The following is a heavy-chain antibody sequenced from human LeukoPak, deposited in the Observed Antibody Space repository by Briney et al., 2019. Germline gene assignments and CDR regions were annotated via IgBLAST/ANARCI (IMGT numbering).Heavy chain of an antibody. V-gene: IGHV1-18*01. CDR2: ISAYNGNT. CDR3: ARSGSYLLFDY. Sequence: ASVKVSCKASGGTFSSYAISWVRQAPGQGLEWMGWISAYNGNTNYAQKLQGGVTMTTDTSTSTAYMELRSLRSDDTAVYYCARSGSYLLFDYWGQGTLVTVSS. J-gene: IGHJ4*02. D-gene: IGHD1-26*01. CDR1: GGTFSSYA.